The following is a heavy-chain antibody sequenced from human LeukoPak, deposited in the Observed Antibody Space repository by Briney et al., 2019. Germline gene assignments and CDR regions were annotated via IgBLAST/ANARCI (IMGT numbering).Heavy chain of an antibody. D-gene: IGHD3-3*01. Sequence: PGGSLRLSCAASGFTFSSFTMNWVRQAPGKGLEWVSAISGSGGSTYYADSVKGRFTISRDNSKNTLYLQMNSLRAEDTAVYYCAKEGDYDFWSGSSFDYWGQGTLVTVSS. CDR2: ISGSGGST. CDR1: GFTFSSFT. J-gene: IGHJ4*02. V-gene: IGHV3-23*01. CDR3: AKEGDYDFWSGSSFDY.